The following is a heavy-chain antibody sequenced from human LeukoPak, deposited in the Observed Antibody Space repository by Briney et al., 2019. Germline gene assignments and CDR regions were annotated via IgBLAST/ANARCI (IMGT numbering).Heavy chain of an antibody. D-gene: IGHD6-13*01. CDR1: GYSFTSYW. Sequence: GESLKISCKHSGYSFTSYWIGWVRQMPGKGLEWMGIIYPGDSDTRYSPSFQGQVTISADKSISTAYLQWGSLKASDTAMYYCARRVAADSNLGYYGMDVWGQGTMVTVSS. V-gene: IGHV5-51*01. J-gene: IGHJ6*02. CDR3: ARRVAADSNLGYYGMDV. CDR2: IYPGDSDT.